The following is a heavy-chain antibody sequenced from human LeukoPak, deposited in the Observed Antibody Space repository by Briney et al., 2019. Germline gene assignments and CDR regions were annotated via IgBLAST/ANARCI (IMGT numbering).Heavy chain of an antibody. J-gene: IGHJ3*02. CDR1: GYSFTSYW. V-gene: IGHV5-51*01. CDR2: IYPGDSDT. D-gene: IGHD1-1*01. Sequence: ASVKISCKGSGYSFTSYWIGWVRQMPGKGLEWMGIIYPGDSDTRYSPSFQGQFTISADKSISTAYLQWSSLKASDTAMYYCARQQGLTNWDAFDIWGQGTMVTVSS. CDR3: ARQQGLTNWDAFDI.